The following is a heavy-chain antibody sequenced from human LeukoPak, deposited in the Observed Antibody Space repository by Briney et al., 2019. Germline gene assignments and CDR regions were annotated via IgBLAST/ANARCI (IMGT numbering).Heavy chain of an antibody. V-gene: IGHV3-48*01. CDR2: ISSSSSTI. CDR1: GFTFSSYS. J-gene: IGHJ5*02. D-gene: IGHD2-8*02. Sequence: PGGSLRLSCAASGFTFSSYSMNWVRQAPGKGLEWVSYISSSSSTIQYADSVKGRFTISRDNAKNSLYLQMHSLRAEDRAVYYCARDTGGRGWFDPWGQGTLVTVSS. CDR3: ARDTGGRGWFDP.